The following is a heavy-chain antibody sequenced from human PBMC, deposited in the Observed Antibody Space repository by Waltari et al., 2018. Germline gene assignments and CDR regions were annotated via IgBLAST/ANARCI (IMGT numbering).Heavy chain of an antibody. CDR1: GFTFGDYA. CDR2: IRSKAYGGTT. J-gene: IGHJ3*02. V-gene: IGHV3-49*04. Sequence: EVQLVESGGGLVQPGRSLRLSCTASGFTFGDYAMSWVRQAPGKGLGWVGFIRSKAYGGTTEYAASVKGRFTISRDDSKSIAYLQMNSLKTEDTAVYYCTRRLGYCSGGSCRSAFDIWGQGTMVTVSS. D-gene: IGHD2-15*01. CDR3: TRRLGYCSGGSCRSAFDI.